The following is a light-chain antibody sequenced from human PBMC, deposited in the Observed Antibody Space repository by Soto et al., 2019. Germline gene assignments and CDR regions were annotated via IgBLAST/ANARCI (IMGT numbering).Light chain of an antibody. CDR2: DAS. J-gene: IGKJ2*01. CDR1: QSISTW. Sequence: DIQMTQPPSTLSASVGDGVTITCRASQSISTWLAWYQQKPGKAPKLLIYDASTLESEVPSRFSGSGSGTEFTLTISSLQPDDFATYYCQQYSIYWNTFGQGTKLEIK. CDR3: QQYSIYWNT. V-gene: IGKV1-5*01.